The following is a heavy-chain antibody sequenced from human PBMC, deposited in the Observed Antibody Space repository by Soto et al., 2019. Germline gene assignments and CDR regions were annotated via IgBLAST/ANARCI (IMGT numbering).Heavy chain of an antibody. J-gene: IGHJ6*03. CDR2: MNPNSGNT. D-gene: IGHD6-19*01. CDR3: ARGQGIAVAGHYYYMDV. V-gene: IGHV1-8*01. Sequence: QVQLVQSGAEVKKPGASVKVSCKASGYTFTSYDINWVRQATGQGLEWMGWMNPNSGNTGYAQKFQGRVTMTRNTSIGTAYMELSSLRSEDTAGYYCARGQGIAVAGHYYYMDVWGKGTTVTVSS. CDR1: GYTFTSYD.